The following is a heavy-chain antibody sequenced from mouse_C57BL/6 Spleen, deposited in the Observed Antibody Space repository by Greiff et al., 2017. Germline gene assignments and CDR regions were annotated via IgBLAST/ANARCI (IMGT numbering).Heavy chain of an antibody. J-gene: IGHJ2*01. Sequence: QVQLQQPGAELVRPGSSVKLSCQASGYTFTSYWMDWVKQRPGQGLEWIGTIYPSDSETRYNQKFKDKATLTVDKSSSTAYMQLSSLTSEDSAVYYCARSITTVVAPYFDYWGQGTTLTVSS. CDR3: ARSITTVVAPYFDY. CDR2: IYPSDSET. D-gene: IGHD1-1*01. V-gene: IGHV1-61*01. CDR1: GYTFTSYW.